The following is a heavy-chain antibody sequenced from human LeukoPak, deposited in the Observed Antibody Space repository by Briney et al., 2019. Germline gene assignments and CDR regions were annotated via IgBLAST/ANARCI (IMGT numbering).Heavy chain of an antibody. V-gene: IGHV4-34*01. J-gene: IGHJ5*02. Sequence: SETLSLTCAVYGGSFSGYYRSWIRQPPGKGLEWIGEINHSGSTNYNPSLKSRVTISVDTSKNQFSLKLSSVTAADTAVYYCARGFVSAATGYNWFDPWGQGTLVTVSS. CDR3: ARGFVSAATGYNWFDP. CDR2: INHSGST. CDR1: GGSFSGYY. D-gene: IGHD2-15*01.